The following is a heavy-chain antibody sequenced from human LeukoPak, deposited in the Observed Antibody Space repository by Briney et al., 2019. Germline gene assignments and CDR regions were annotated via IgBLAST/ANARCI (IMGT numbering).Heavy chain of an antibody. D-gene: IGHD3-22*01. CDR3: AREPGYPSSGYYPD. Sequence: GRSLRLSCAASGFTFSRYNMNWVRQAPGKGLEWVSYISRGSSSIYYADSVKGRSTISRDNAKNSLYLQMNSLRDEDTAVYYCAREPGYPSSGYYPDWGQGTLVTVSS. J-gene: IGHJ4*02. V-gene: IGHV3-48*02. CDR2: ISRGSSSI. CDR1: GFTFSRYN.